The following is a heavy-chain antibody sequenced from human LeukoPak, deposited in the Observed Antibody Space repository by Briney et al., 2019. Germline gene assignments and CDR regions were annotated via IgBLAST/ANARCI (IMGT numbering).Heavy chain of an antibody. V-gene: IGHV3-9*01. Sequence: GRSLRLSCAASGFTFDDYAMHWVRQAPGKGLEWVSGISWNSGSIGYADSVKGRFTISRDNAKNSLYLQMNSLRAEDTAVYYCARGGRNRFDYWGQGTLVTVSS. D-gene: IGHD1-14*01. CDR2: ISWNSGSI. CDR1: GFTFDDYA. J-gene: IGHJ4*02. CDR3: ARGGRNRFDY.